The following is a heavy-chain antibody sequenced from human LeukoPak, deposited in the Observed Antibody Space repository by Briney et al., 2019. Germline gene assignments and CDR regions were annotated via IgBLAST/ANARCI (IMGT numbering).Heavy chain of an antibody. CDR1: GFIFSKYD. D-gene: IGHD3/OR15-3a*01. V-gene: IGHV3-13*01. Sequence: GGSLRLSCAASGFIFSKYDMHWVRQPPGKGLEWVSVIGDGGDTFYSGSVRGRFTIFRENAKNSLYLQMNSLGAGDTAVYYCARILHGILDGMDVWGQGTTVTVSS. CDR2: IGDGGDT. J-gene: IGHJ6*02. CDR3: ARILHGILDGMDV.